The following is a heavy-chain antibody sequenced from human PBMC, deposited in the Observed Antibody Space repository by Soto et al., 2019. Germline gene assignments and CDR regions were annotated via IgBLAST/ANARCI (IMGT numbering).Heavy chain of an antibody. Sequence: PETLRDTYSVSHGSLSRSACRCIRHPGGKELEWIGRIYKSGSSNSNPGPNMRVTISVDKAKIQFALKLSSVSAADKAVYYCARGRGGSLVRGLSYYYGLDVWGLGTTVTV. V-gene: IGHV4-4*07. CDR3: ARGRGGSLVRGLSYYYGLDV. J-gene: IGHJ6*02. D-gene: IGHD3-10*01. CDR1: HGSLSRSA. CDR2: IYKSGSS.